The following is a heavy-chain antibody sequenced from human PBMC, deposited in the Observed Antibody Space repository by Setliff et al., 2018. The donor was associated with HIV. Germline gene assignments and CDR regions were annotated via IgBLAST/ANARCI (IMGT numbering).Heavy chain of an antibody. CDR3: ARGEFYCGTDCYWSSFDY. V-gene: IGHV4-4*09. Sequence: SSETLSLTCSVSGGSISGYYWTWIRQPPGKGLEWIGCIYSSGSTNYNPSLKSRVTISVDTSKNQFSLRLSSVTAADTAVYYCARGEFYCGTDCYWSSFDYWGQGTLVTFSS. D-gene: IGHD2-21*02. CDR1: GGSISGYY. J-gene: IGHJ4*02. CDR2: IYSSGST.